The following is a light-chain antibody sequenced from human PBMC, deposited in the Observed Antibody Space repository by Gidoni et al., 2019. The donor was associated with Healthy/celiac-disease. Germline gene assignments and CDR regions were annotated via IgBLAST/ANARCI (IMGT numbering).Light chain of an antibody. Sequence: DIQMTQSPSSLSASVGDRVTITCQASQDISNYLNWYQQKPGKAPKLLIYDASNLETGVPSRFSGSGSGTDFTVTISSLQPEDIATYYCQQYDNLPPVTCXPXTKVDIK. J-gene: IGKJ3*01. CDR2: DAS. V-gene: IGKV1-33*01. CDR1: QDISNY. CDR3: QQYDNLPPVT.